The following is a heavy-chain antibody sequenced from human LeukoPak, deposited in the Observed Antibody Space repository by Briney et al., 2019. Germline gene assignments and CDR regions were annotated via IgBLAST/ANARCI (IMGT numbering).Heavy chain of an antibody. D-gene: IGHD6-13*01. CDR2: ISWNSGSI. CDR3: AKAGKGGIAAHYFDY. CDR1: GFTFDDYA. V-gene: IGHV3-9*03. Sequence: PGGSLRLSGAASGFTFDDYAMHWVRQAPGKGLEWVSGISWNSGSIGYADSVKGRFTISRDNAKNSLYLQMNSLRAEDMALYYCAKAGKGGIAAHYFDYWGQGTLVTVSS. J-gene: IGHJ4*02.